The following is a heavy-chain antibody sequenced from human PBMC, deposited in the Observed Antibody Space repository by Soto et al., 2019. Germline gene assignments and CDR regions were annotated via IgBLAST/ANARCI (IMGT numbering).Heavy chain of an antibody. D-gene: IGHD3-22*01. CDR1: GFTFSSYW. CDR3: ARFYYDRPRTGLAVIVPGAFDI. Sequence: PGGSLRLSCAASGFTFSSYWMSWVRQAPGKGLEWVANIKQDGSEKYYVDSVKGRFTISRDNAKNSLYLQMNSLRAEDTAVYYCARFYYDRPRTGLAVIVPGAFDIWGQGTMVTVSS. CDR2: IKQDGSEK. J-gene: IGHJ3*02. V-gene: IGHV3-7*04.